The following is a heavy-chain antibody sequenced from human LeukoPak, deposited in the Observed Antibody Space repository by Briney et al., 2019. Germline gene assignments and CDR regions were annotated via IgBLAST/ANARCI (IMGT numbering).Heavy chain of an antibody. CDR1: GGSVSSGSHF. CDR2: MSDSGTT. V-gene: IGHV4-61*01. Sequence: SETLSLTCTVSGGSVSSGSHFWSWIRQPPGNGLEWIAFMSDSGTTDSNPSLRSRVTISLDTSNNQFSLRLSSVTAADTAVYYCAREGLYDVLTGYYHSWLDPWGQGTLVTVSS. J-gene: IGHJ5*02. CDR3: AREGLYDVLTGYYHSWLDP. D-gene: IGHD3-9*01.